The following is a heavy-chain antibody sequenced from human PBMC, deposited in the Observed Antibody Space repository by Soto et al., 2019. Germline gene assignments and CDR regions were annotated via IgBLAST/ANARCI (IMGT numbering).Heavy chain of an antibody. CDR3: AREKRITGTTEWLDP. D-gene: IGHD1-7*01. CDR2: IYHSGST. CDR1: GGSISSSNW. J-gene: IGHJ5*02. V-gene: IGHV4-4*02. Sequence: SETLSLTCAVSGGSISSSNWWSWASQTPGKGLEWIGEIYHSGSTNYNPSLKSRVTISVDKSKNQFSLKLSSVTAADTAVYYCAREKRITGTTEWLDPWGQGTLVTVSS.